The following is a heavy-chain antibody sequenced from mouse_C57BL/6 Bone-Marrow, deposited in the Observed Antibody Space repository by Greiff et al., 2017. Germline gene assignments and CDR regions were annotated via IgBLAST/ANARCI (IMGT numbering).Heavy chain of an antibody. V-gene: IGHV1-76*01. Sequence: QVQLKQSGAEPVRPGASVKLSCKASGYTFTDYYINWVKQRPGQGLEWIARIYPGSGNTYYNEKFKGKATLTAEKSSSTAYMQLSSLTSEDSAVYFCARSGRLRPFAYWGQGTLVTVSA. D-gene: IGHD2-4*01. J-gene: IGHJ3*01. CDR3: ARSGRLRPFAY. CDR2: IYPGSGNT. CDR1: GYTFTDYY.